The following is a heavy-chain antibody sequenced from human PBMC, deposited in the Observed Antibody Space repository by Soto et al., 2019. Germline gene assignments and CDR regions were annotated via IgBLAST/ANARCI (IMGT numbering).Heavy chain of an antibody. J-gene: IGHJ4*02. CDR3: AKGSIVAGAIRYDLDY. D-gene: IGHD2-2*01. CDR2: ISGRGSST. CDR1: GFTFSNYD. V-gene: IGHV3-23*01. Sequence: EVQLLNSGGGLVQPGGSLRLSCAASGFTFSNYDMNWVSQAPGKGLEWVSAISGRGSSTYYADSVKGRFTISRDDSKNTAYLQMNSLRAEDTAVYYCAKGSIVAGAIRYDLDYWGQGTLVTVSS.